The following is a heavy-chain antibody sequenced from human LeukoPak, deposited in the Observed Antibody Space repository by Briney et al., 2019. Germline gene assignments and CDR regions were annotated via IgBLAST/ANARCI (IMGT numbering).Heavy chain of an antibody. CDR3: ARGSGPIVVVPAANDY. J-gene: IGHJ4*02. Sequence: SSGTLRLSCAASGFTFSSYWLHWVRQAPGKGLVWVSRINSDGSSKSYADSVKGRFTISRDNAKNTLYLQMNSLRAEDTAVYYCARGSGPIVVVPAANDYWGQGTLVTVSS. CDR2: INSDGSSK. D-gene: IGHD2-2*01. V-gene: IGHV3-74*01. CDR1: GFTFSSYW.